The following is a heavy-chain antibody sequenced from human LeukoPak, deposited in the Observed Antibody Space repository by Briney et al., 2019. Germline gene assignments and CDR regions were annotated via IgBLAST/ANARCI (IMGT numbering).Heavy chain of an antibody. CDR1: GFTFSSYA. Sequence: GGSLRLSCAASGFTFSSYAMHWVRQALGKGLEYVSAITSDGGTTYYADSVKGRFTISKDNSKNTLYLQMSSLRAEDTAVYYCVKDHFGSGDYWGQGTLVTVSS. CDR2: ITSDGGTT. J-gene: IGHJ4*02. D-gene: IGHD3-10*01. V-gene: IGHV3-64D*06. CDR3: VKDHFGSGDY.